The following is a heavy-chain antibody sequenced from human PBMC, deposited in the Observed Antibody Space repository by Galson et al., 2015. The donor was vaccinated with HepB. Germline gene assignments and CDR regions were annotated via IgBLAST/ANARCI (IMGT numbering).Heavy chain of an antibody. D-gene: IGHD3-3*01. CDR3: ARDKRDLEWFPNNWFDP. J-gene: IGHJ5*02. CDR1: GYTFTGYY. Sequence: SVKVSCKAPGYTFTGYYMHWVRQAPGQGLEWMGRINPNSGGTNYAQKFQGRVTMTRDTSISTAYMELSRLGSDDTAVYYCARDKRDLEWFPNNWFDPWGQGTLVTVSS. V-gene: IGHV1-2*06. CDR2: INPNSGGT.